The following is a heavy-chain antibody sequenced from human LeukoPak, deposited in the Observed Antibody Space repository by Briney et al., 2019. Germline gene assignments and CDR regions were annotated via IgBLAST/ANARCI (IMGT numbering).Heavy chain of an antibody. J-gene: IGHJ4*02. CDR3: ARVDGTPEDY. CDR2: VYYSGST. Sequence: PSETLSLTCTIFGGSISTYYWSWIRQPPGKGLEWIGCVYYSGSTNYNPSLKSRVTISVDTSKNQFSLKLSSVTAADTAVYHCARVDGTPEDYWGQGTLVTVSS. CDR1: GGSISTYY. V-gene: IGHV4-59*01.